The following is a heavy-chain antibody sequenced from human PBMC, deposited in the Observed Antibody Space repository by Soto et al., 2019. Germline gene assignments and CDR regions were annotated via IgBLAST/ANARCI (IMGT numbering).Heavy chain of an antibody. CDR2: IIPIFGTA. D-gene: IGHD2-2*01. CDR3: ARDRYLRTSRLYYYYGMDV. V-gene: IGHV1-69*13. Sequence: SVKVSCKASGGTFSSYAISWVRQAPGQGLEWMGGIIPIFGTANYAQKFQGRVTITADESTSTAYMELSSLRSEDTAVYYCARDRYLRTSRLYYYYGMDVWGQGATVTVSS. J-gene: IGHJ6*02. CDR1: GGTFSSYA.